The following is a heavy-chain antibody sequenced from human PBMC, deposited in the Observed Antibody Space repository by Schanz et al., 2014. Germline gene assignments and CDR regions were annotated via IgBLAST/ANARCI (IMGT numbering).Heavy chain of an antibody. D-gene: IGHD4-17*01. V-gene: IGHV3-11*06. Sequence: QVQLVESGGGVVQPGRSLRLSCAASGFTFSDYYMTWIRQAPGKGLEWVSDISDSGDSTHYADPVKGRFTISRDNAKKSLYLRMNSLRAEDTAVYYCARDAVTSVLTPGFYYWGQGTLVTVSS. CDR2: ISDSGDST. J-gene: IGHJ4*02. CDR1: GFTFSDYY. CDR3: ARDAVTSVLTPGFYY.